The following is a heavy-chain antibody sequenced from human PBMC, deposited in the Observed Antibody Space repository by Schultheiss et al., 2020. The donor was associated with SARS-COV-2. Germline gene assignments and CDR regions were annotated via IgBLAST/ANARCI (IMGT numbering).Heavy chain of an antibody. J-gene: IGHJ4*02. CDR2: INSDGSST. V-gene: IGHV3-74*01. CDR1: GFTVSSYW. CDR3: ARVLFGYSGYEGTSNFDY. D-gene: IGHD5-12*01. Sequence: GGSLRLSCAASGFTVSSYWMHWVRQAPGKGLVWVSRINSDGSSTTYADSVKGRFTISRDNAKKTLYLQMNSLRAEDTAVYYCARVLFGYSGYEGTSNFDYWGQGTLVTVSS.